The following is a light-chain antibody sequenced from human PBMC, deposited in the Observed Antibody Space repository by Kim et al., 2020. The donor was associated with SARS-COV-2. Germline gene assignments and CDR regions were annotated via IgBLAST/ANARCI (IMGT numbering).Light chain of an antibody. CDR2: WAS. J-gene: IGKJ2*01. CDR3: QQYYETPYT. V-gene: IGKV4-1*01. Sequence: RAPSHCKSNQSVLYNRNNRESLAWYQQKPGHPPELLIYWASTRASGVPDRFSGSGSGTYFTLTISNLQAEDLAVYYCQQYYETPYTFGQGTKLEI. CDR1: QSVLYNRNNRES.